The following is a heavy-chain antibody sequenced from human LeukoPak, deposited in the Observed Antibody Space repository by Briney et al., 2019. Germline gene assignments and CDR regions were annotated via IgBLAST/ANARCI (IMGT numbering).Heavy chain of an antibody. D-gene: IGHD6-13*01. CDR2: INHSGST. J-gene: IGHJ6*03. CDR1: GGSFSGYY. V-gene: IGHV4-34*01. Sequence: SETLSLTCGVNGGSFSGYYWNWIRQTPGKGLEWIGEINHSGSTNYNPSLKSRVTISVDTSKNQFSLKLSSVTAADTAVYYCARRGLYSSSWYLAGYMDVWGKGTTVTISS. CDR3: ARRGLYSSSWYLAGYMDV.